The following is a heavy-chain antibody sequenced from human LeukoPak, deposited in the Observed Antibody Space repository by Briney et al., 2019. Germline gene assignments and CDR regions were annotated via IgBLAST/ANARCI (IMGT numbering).Heavy chain of an antibody. Sequence: GGSLRLSCTASGFTFGDYAMSWVRQAPGKGLEWVGFIRSKAYGGTTEYAASVKGGFTISRDDSKSIAYLQMNSLKTEDTAVYYCTRARGGSPPYYYFYYMDVWGKGTTVTVSS. CDR2: IRSKAYGGTT. CDR3: TRARGGSPPYYYFYYMDV. J-gene: IGHJ6*03. CDR1: GFTFGDYA. V-gene: IGHV3-49*04. D-gene: IGHD3-16*01.